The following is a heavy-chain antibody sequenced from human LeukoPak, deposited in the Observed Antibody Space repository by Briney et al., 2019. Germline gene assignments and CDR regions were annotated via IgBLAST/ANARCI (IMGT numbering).Heavy chain of an antibody. CDR1: GFTFSSHG. J-gene: IGHJ4*02. CDR2: IWYDGSEK. CDR3: ARWGNNKILDY. Sequence: PGGSLRLSCVASGFTFSSHGMHWVRQAPDKGLEWVAVIWYDGSEKYYADSVKGRFIISRDNSKNMLYLQMNSLRADDTAVYYCARWGNNKILDYWGQGTLVTVSS. D-gene: IGHD1/OR15-1a*01. V-gene: IGHV3-33*01.